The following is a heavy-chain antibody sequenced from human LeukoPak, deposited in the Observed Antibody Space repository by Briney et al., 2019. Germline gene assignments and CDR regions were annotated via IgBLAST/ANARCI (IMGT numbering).Heavy chain of an antibody. CDR3: ARVPGIPAPYYMDV. CDR2: IYTSGST. Sequence: PSETLSLTCTVSGGSISSYYWSWIRQPAGKGLEWIGRIYTSGSTNYNPSLKSRVTMSVDTSKNQFSLKLSSVTAADTAVYYCARVPGIPAPYYMDVWGKGTTVTVSS. CDR1: GGSISSYY. D-gene: IGHD6-25*01. J-gene: IGHJ6*03. V-gene: IGHV4-4*07.